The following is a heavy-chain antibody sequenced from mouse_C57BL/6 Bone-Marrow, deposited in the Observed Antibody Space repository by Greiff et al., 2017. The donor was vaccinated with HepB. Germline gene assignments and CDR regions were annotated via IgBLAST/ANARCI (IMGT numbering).Heavy chain of an antibody. CDR1: GYAFSSSW. V-gene: IGHV1-82*01. CDR2: IYPGDGDN. D-gene: IGHD6-1*01. CDR3: AEQPDYAMDY. J-gene: IGHJ4*01. Sequence: QVQLQQSGPELVKPGASVKISCKASGYAFSSSWMNWVKQRPGKGLEWIGRIYPGDGDNNYNEKFKGKVTLTADKTSSTAYRQLSSLTSEDSAVYVSAEQPDYAMDYRGQGTTVTASS.